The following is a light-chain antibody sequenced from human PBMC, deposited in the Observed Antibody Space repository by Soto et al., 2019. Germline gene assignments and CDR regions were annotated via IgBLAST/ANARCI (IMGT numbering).Light chain of an antibody. CDR2: EGN. J-gene: IGLJ2*01. CDR1: SSDVATFNL. CDR3: CSYASSGTFVL. Sequence: QSALTQPASVSGSPGQSITISCSGTSSDVATFNLVSWYQQHPGKAPRLMIYEGNKRPSGISGRFSGSKSDRTASLTISGLRPEEEASYYCCSYASSGTFVLFGGGTKLTVL. V-gene: IGLV2-23*03.